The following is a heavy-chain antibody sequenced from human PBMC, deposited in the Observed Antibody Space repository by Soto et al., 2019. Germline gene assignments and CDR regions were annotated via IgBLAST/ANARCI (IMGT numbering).Heavy chain of an antibody. V-gene: IGHV3-23*01. CDR2: TSGSGGST. CDR3: AKDGGYGSGSYYSDD. Sequence: EVQLLESGGGLVQPGGSLRLSCAASGFTFSSYAMSWVRQAPGKGLEWVSTTSGSGGSTYYADSVKGRFTISRDNYKNTFYLQMNSLRAEDMAVYYCAKDGGYGSGSYYSDDWGQGTLVTVSS. CDR1: GFTFSSYA. D-gene: IGHD3-10*01. J-gene: IGHJ4*02.